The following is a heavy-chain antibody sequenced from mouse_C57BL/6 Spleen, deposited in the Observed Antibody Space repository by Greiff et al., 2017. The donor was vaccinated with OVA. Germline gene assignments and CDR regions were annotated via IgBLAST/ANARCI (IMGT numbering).Heavy chain of an antibody. Sequence: QVQLKQPGAELVRPGSSVKLSCKASGYTFTSYWMHWVKQRPIQGLEWIGNIDPSDSDTHYNQKFKDKATLTVDKSSSTAYMQLSSLTSEDSAVYYCARYGAQATGFAYWGKGTLVTVSA. J-gene: IGHJ3*01. CDR3: ARYGAQATGFAY. CDR1: GYTFTSYW. D-gene: IGHD3-2*02. V-gene: IGHV1-52*01. CDR2: IDPSDSDT.